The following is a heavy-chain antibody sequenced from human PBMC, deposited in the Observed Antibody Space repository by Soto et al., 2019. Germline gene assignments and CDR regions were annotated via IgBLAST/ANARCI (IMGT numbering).Heavy chain of an antibody. CDR1: GFTFDDYT. D-gene: IGHD3-3*01. CDR2: ISGSGGAT. V-gene: IGHV3-23*01. J-gene: IGHJ6*03. CDR3: AKVNDFWSGYPMDV. Sequence: GRSLRLSCAGSGFTFDDYTMHWVRQAPGKGLEWVSAISGSGGATNYADSVKGRFSISRDNSKNTLYLQMNSLRAEDTAVYYCAKVNDFWSGYPMDVWGKGTTVTVSS.